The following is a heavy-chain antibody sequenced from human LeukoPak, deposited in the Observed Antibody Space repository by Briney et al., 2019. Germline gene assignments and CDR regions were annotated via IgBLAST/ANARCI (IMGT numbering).Heavy chain of an antibody. CDR2: ISGSGGST. CDR1: GFTFSSYA. J-gene: IGHJ3*02. CDR3: AKPSTGTTTRFAFDI. V-gene: IGHV3-23*01. D-gene: IGHD1-7*01. Sequence: PGGSLRLSCAASGFTFSSYAMSWVRQAPGKGLEWVSAISGSGGSTYYADSVKGRFTISGDNSKNTLYLQMNSLRAEDTAVYYCAKPSTGTTTRFAFDIWGQGTMVTVSS.